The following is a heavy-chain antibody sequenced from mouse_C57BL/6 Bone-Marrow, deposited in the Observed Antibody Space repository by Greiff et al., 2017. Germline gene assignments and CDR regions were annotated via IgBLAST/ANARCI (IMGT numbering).Heavy chain of an antibody. J-gene: IGHJ2*01. CDR3: AREEGGGFLYYFDC. CDR2: ILPGSGST. Sequence: VKLMESGAELMKPGASVKLSCKATGYTFTGYWIEWVKQRPGHGLEWIGEILPGSGSTNYTEKFKGKATFTADTSSNTAYMQLSSLTTEDSAIYYCAREEGGGFLYYFDCWGQGTTLTVSS. V-gene: IGHV1-9*01. CDR1: GYTFTGYW.